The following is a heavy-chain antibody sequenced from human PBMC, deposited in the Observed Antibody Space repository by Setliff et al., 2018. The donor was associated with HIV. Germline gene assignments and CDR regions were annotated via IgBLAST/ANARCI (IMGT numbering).Heavy chain of an antibody. V-gene: IGHV4-59*01. CDR1: GGSFSGYY. CDR3: ARRYGGYVKY. Sequence: PSETLSLTCAVYGGSFSGYYWSWIRQPPGKGLEWIGYIYYSGSANYNPSLKSRVTMSVDTSKNQFSLKLRSVTTADTAVYYCARRYGGYVKYWGQGTLVTVSS. D-gene: IGHD5-12*01. CDR2: IYYSGSA. J-gene: IGHJ4*02.